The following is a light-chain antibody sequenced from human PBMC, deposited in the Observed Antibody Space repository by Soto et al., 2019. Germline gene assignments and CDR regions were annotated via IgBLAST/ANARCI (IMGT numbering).Light chain of an antibody. CDR3: SSYTSRTTLNV. V-gene: IGLV2-14*01. CDR1: SSDIGGYNY. Sequence: QSALTQPASVSGYPGQSITISCTGTSSDIGGYNYVSWYQQHPGKAPKLMIYEVSNRPSGVSNRFSGSKSGNTASLTISGLQAEDEANYHCSSYTSRTTLNVFGTGTKVTVL. CDR2: EVS. J-gene: IGLJ1*01.